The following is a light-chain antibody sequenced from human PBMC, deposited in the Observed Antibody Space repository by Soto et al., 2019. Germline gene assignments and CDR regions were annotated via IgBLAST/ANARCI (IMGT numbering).Light chain of an antibody. CDR1: QSVRTK. Sequence: EMVMTQSPATLSVSLGERATLSCRASQSVRTKLVWYQQKPGHAPRLLIYGASTRATVIPARFSGSGSGTEFTLTISNLQSEDFAVYYCKQHDQGCTFGQGTNVEIK. V-gene: IGKV3-15*01. CDR3: KQHDQGCT. CDR2: GAS. J-gene: IGKJ1*01.